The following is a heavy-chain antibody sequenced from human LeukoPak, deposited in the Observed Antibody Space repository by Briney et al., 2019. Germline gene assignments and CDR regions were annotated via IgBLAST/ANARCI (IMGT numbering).Heavy chain of an antibody. CDR3: AKGSSSWSLYYYYYYGMGV. Sequence: GRSLRLSCAASGFTFSSYGMHWVRQAPGKGLEWVAVIWYDGSNKYYADSVKGQFTISRDNSKNTLYLQMNSLRAEDTAVYYCAKGSSSWSLYYYYYYGMGVWGQGTTVTVSS. J-gene: IGHJ6*02. CDR1: GFTFSSYG. D-gene: IGHD6-13*01. CDR2: IWYDGSNK. V-gene: IGHV3-33*06.